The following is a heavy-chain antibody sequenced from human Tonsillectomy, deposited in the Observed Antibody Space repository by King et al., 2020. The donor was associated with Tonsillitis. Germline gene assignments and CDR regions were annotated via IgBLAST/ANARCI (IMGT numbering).Heavy chain of an antibody. J-gene: IGHJ4*02. V-gene: IGHV3-30*03. CDR1: GFTFSNYG. CDR2: ISYDGSNK. D-gene: IGHD3-16*02. Sequence: VQLVESGGGVVQPGRSLRLSCAASGFTFSNYGIHWVRQAPGKGLEWVAFISYDGSNKYYTDSVKGRFTISRANSKGTLYLQINSLRAEDAAVYFCASSRFREVIPCDYWGQGALVTVSS. CDR3: ASSRFREVIPCDY.